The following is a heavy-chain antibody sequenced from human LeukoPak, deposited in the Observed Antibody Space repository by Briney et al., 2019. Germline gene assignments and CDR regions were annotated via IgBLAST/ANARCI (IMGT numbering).Heavy chain of an antibody. Sequence: ASVKVSCKASGYTFTSYGISWVRQAPGQGLEWMGWISAYNGNTNYAQKLQGRVTMTTDTSTSTAYMELRSLRSDDTAVYYCARDGGAAGTRRGWGSFDPWGQGTLVTVSS. V-gene: IGHV1-18*01. CDR2: ISAYNGNT. J-gene: IGHJ5*02. CDR1: GYTFTSYG. CDR3: ARDGGAAGTRRGWGSFDP. D-gene: IGHD6-13*01.